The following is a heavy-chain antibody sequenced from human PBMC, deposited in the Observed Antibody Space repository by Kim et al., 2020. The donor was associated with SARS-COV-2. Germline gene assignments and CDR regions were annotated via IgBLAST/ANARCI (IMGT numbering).Heavy chain of an antibody. CDR3: AREMAYYESSGYYREEGY. Sequence: GGSLRLSCVASGFTVTSNFMSWVRQAPGKGLEWVSVIYSGGSTYYADSAKGRFTISRDNYKNTLHLQMNSLRAEDTAVYYCAREMAYYESSGYYREEGYWGQGTLVTVSS. J-gene: IGHJ4*02. CDR1: GFTVTSNF. CDR2: IYSGGST. D-gene: IGHD3-22*01. V-gene: IGHV3-66*01.